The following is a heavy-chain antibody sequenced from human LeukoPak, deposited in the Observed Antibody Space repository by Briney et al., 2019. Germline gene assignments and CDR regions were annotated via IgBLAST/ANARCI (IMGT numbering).Heavy chain of an antibody. D-gene: IGHD3-16*01. J-gene: IGHJ5*02. Sequence: GGSLRLSCTVSGFTVSSNSMSWVRQAPGKGLEWVSFIYRDNTHYSDPVKGRFTISRDNSKNTLYLQMNSLRAEDTAVYYCARDGGGWENWFDPWGQGTLVTVSS. V-gene: IGHV3-53*01. CDR1: GFTVSSNS. CDR3: ARDGGGWENWFDP. CDR2: IYRDNT.